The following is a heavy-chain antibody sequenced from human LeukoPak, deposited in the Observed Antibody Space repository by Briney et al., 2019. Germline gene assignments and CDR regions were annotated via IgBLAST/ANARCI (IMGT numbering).Heavy chain of an antibody. CDR3: ARVPGLDYYDSSGSGG. CDR1: GYTFTGYY. Sequence: ASVKVSCKASGYTFTGYYMHWVRQAPGQGLEWMGWINPNSGGTNYAQKFQGRVTMTRDTSISTAYMELSRLRSDDTAVYYCARVPGLDYYDSSGSGGWGQGTLVTVSS. J-gene: IGHJ4*02. D-gene: IGHD3-22*01. V-gene: IGHV1-2*02. CDR2: INPNSGGT.